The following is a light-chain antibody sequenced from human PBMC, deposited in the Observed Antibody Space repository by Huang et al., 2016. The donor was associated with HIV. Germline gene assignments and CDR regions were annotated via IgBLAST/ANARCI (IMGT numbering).Light chain of an antibody. CDR2: GAS. Sequence: EIVLTQSPGTLSLSPCERATLSCRASQSVGIYLAWYQQKPGQAPRLLIYGASTRVTGIPDRFSGGGSGTDFTLSISRLEPEDFAVYYCQQYERPPDTFGPGTKVNIK. V-gene: IGKV3-20*01. CDR3: QQYERPPDT. CDR1: QSVGIY. J-gene: IGKJ3*01.